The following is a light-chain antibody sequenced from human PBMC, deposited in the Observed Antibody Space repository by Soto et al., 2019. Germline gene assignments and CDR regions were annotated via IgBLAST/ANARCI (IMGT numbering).Light chain of an antibody. Sequence: EIVMTQSPATLSVPPGERATLSCRASQSVSSNLAWYQQKPGQAPRLLIYGASTRATAIPARFSGSGSGTEFTLTISSLQSEDFAVYYCQQNNKWPPWTFGQGTKVESK. V-gene: IGKV3-15*01. CDR1: QSVSSN. CDR2: GAS. J-gene: IGKJ1*01. CDR3: QQNNKWPPWT.